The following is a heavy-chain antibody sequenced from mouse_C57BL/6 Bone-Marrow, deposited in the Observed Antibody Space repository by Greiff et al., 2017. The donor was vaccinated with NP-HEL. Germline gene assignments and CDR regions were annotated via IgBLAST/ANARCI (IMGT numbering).Heavy chain of an antibody. CDR2: IDPENGDT. CDR3: SPLHGSSFAY. Sequence: EVQLQQSGAELVRPGASVKLSCTASGFNIKDDYMHWVKQRPEQGLEWIGWIDPENGDTEYASKFQGKATITADTSSNTAYLQLSSLTSEDTAFYYCSPLHGSSFAYWGQGTLVTVSA. V-gene: IGHV14-4*01. CDR1: GFNIKDDY. J-gene: IGHJ3*01. D-gene: IGHD1-1*01.